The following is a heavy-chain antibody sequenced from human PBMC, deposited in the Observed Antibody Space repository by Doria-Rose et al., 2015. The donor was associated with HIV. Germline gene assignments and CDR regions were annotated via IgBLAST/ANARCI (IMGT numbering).Heavy chain of an antibody. CDR3: ARIKSSRWYPKYYFDF. D-gene: IGHD6-13*01. CDR1: GASLSSPGMG. J-gene: IGHJ4*02. Sequence: QVTLKEPGPVLVKPTETLTLTCTVSGASLSSPGMGVSWIRQPPGKALEWLANIFSDDERSYKTSLKSRLTISRCTSKSQVVLTMTDMDPVDTATYYCARIKSSRWYPKYYFDFWGQGTLVIVSA. CDR2: IFSDDER. V-gene: IGHV2-26*01.